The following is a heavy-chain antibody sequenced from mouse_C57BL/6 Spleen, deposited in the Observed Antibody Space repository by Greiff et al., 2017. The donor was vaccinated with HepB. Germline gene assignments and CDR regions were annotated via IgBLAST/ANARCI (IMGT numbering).Heavy chain of an antibody. J-gene: IGHJ2*01. Sequence: VQLKQSGAELVRPGASVKLSCTASGFNIKDYYMHWVKQRPEQGLEWIGRIDPEDGDTEYAPKFQGKATMTADTSSNTAYLQLSSLTSEDTAVYYCTTWGITTVRLFDYWGQGTTLTVSS. CDR1: GFNIKDYY. D-gene: IGHD1-1*01. V-gene: IGHV14-1*01. CDR3: TTWGITTVRLFDY. CDR2: IDPEDGDT.